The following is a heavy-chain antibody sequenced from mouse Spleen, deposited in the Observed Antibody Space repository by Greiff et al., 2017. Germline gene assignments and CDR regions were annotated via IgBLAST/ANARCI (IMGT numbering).Heavy chain of an antibody. CDR3: ARFRYGNYDWFAY. CDR1: GYTFTSYW. J-gene: IGHJ3*01. CDR2: IDPSDSYT. D-gene: IGHD2-1*01. V-gene: IGHV1-69*01. Sequence: VQLQQPGAELVMPGASVKLSCKASGYTFTSYWMHWVKQRPGQGLEWIGEIDPSDSYTNYNQKFKGKATLTVDKSSSTAYMQLSSLTSEDSAVYYCARFRYGNYDWFAYWGQGTLVTVSA.